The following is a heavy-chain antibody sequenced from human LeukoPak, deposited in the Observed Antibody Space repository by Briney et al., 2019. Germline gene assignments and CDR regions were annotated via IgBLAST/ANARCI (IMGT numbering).Heavy chain of an antibody. V-gene: IGHV4-4*07. CDR3: ARESSGNYYNPLGYMDV. CDR1: GGSISIYY. D-gene: IGHD3-10*01. CDR2: IFTSGIT. Sequence: PSETLSLTCTVSGGSISIYYWNWIRQPAGKGLEWIGRIFTSGITNYDPSLKSRVTMSVDTSKNQFSLNLSSVTAADTAVYSCARESSGNYYNPLGYMDVWGKGTTVTVSS. J-gene: IGHJ6*03.